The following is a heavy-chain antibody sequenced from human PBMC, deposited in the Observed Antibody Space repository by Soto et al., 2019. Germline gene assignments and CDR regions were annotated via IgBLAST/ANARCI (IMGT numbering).Heavy chain of an antibody. V-gene: IGHV1-69*12. J-gene: IGHJ4*02. Sequence: QVQLVQSGAEVKKPGSSVKVSCKASGGTFSSYAISWVRQAPGQGFEWMRGIIPIFGTANYAQKFQGRVTITADESTSTAYMELSSLRSEDTAVYYCARAHLGLQSNKPPDYWGQGTLVTVSS. CDR2: IIPIFGTA. CDR1: GGTFSSYA. CDR3: ARAHLGLQSNKPPDY. D-gene: IGHD3-16*01.